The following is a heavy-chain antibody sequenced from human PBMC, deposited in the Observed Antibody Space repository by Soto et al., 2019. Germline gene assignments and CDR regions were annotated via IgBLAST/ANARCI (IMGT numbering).Heavy chain of an antibody. CDR2: INPNSGGT. V-gene: IGHV1-2*04. CDR1: GYTFTGYY. D-gene: IGHD6-13*01. J-gene: IGHJ5*02. Sequence: ASVKVSCKASGYTFTGYYMHWVRQAPGQGLEWMGWINPNSGGTNYAQKFQGWVTMTRDTSISTAYMELSRLRSDDTAVYYCARGPYSSPPPNWFDPWGQGTLVTSPQ. CDR3: ARGPYSSPPPNWFDP.